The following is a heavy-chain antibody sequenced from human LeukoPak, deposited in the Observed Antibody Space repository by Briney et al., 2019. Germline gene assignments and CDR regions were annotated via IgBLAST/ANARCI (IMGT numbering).Heavy chain of an antibody. CDR1: GFTFGDYY. V-gene: IGHV3-11*01. CDR2: ISNSGGTK. CDR3: ARDTLTDIAARPLDY. D-gene: IGHD6-6*01. J-gene: IGHJ4*02. Sequence: PGGSLRLSCAASGFTFGDYYMAWIRQAPGKGLGYISDISNSGGTKYYADSVKGRFTISRDNAKNSLILQMDRLTFEDTAIYYCARDTLTDIAARPLDYWGQGTLVTVSS.